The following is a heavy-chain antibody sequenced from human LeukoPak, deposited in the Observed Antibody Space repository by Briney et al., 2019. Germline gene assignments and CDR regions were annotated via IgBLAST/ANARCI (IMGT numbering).Heavy chain of an antibody. CDR3: AHGHRIASYPRWFDP. V-gene: IGHV4-59*01. CDR2: IYYSGST. D-gene: IGHD6-13*01. CDR1: GGSISSFY. Sequence: SETLSLTCTVSGGSISSFYWSWIRQPPGKGLEWIGYIYYSGSTNYNPSLESRVTISVDTSKNQFSLKLSSVTAADTAVYYCAHGHRIASYPRWFDPWGQGTLVT. J-gene: IGHJ5*01.